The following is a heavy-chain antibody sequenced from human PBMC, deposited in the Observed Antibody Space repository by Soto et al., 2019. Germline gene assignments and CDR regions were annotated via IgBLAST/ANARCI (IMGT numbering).Heavy chain of an antibody. J-gene: IGHJ3*02. D-gene: IGHD3-10*01. CDR3: ARDRGYHDSFNI. CDR1: GFTFRSYA. CDR2: ISGSGITT. Sequence: LRLSCAASGFTFRSYAMSWVRQAPGKGLEWVSGISGSGITTHYADSVKGRFTISRDNAKSTLYLQMNGLRVEDTAVYYCARDRGYHDSFNIWGQGTTVTVSS. V-gene: IGHV3-23*01.